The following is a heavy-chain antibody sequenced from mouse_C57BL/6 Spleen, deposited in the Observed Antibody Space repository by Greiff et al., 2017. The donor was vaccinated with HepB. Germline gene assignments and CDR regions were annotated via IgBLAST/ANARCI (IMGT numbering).Heavy chain of an antibody. V-gene: IGHV5-4*01. Sequence: EVQLQESGGGLVKPGGSLKLSCAASGFTFSSYAMSWVRQTPEKRLEWVATISDGGSYTYYPDNVKGRFTISRDNAKNNLYLQMSHLKSEDTAMYYCARVSNWGFDYWGQGTTLTVSS. J-gene: IGHJ2*01. CDR3: ARVSNWGFDY. CDR2: ISDGGSYT. D-gene: IGHD4-1*01. CDR1: GFTFSSYA.